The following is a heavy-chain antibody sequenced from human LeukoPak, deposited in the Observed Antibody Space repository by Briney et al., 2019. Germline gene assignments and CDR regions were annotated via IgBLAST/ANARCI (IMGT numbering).Heavy chain of an antibody. J-gene: IGHJ4*02. CDR1: GGSISSYY. CDR3: ARNYYDTNGYYSGFDY. CDR2: IYSSGSA. Sequence: SETLSLTCIVPGGSISSYYWSWIRQPAGKGLEWIGRIYSSGSANYNLSLKSQVSMSVDTSKNQFSLKLNSVTAADTAVYYCARNYYDTNGYYSGFDYWGQGTLVTVSS. V-gene: IGHV4-4*07. D-gene: IGHD3-22*01.